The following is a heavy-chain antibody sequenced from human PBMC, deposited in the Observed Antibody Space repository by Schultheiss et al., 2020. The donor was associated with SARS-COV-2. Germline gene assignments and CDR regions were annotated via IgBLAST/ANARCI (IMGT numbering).Heavy chain of an antibody. V-gene: IGHV4-38-2*02. J-gene: IGHJ6*02. CDR1: GYSISSGYY. D-gene: IGHD6-19*01. Sequence: SETLSLTCTVSGYSISSGYYWSWIRQPPGKGLEWIGEINHSGSTNYNPSLKSRVTISVDTSKNQFSLKLSSVTAADTAVYYCARDTSEYSSGSYYYYGMDVWGQGTTVTVSS. CDR3: ARDTSEYSSGSYYYYGMDV. CDR2: INHSGST.